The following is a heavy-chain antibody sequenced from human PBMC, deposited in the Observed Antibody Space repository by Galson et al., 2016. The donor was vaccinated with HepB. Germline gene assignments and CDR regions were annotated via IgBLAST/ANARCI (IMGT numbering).Heavy chain of an antibody. Sequence: PRLSCAASGFTFSNYAMSWVRQAPGKGLEWVSGISDSGGSTYFADSVMGRFTISRDNSKNTLYLQMNSLRVDDTAVYYCAKGTTLQVHFGYFDHWGQGTLVTVSS. J-gene: IGHJ4*02. CDR2: ISDSGGST. D-gene: IGHD1/OR15-1a*01. V-gene: IGHV3-23*01. CDR3: AKGTTLQVHFGYFDH. CDR1: GFTFSNYA.